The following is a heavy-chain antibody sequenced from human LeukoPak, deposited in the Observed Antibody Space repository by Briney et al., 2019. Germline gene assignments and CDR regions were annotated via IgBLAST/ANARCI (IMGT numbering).Heavy chain of an antibody. CDR1: GYSFTSYW. D-gene: IGHD2-15*01. Sequence: GESLKISFKGSGYSFTSYWIGWVRQMPGKGLEWMGIIYPGDSDTRYSPSFQGQVTISAVKSISTAYLQWSSLKASDTAMYYCARHYCSGGSCYYYFDYWGQGTLVTVSS. CDR3: ARHYCSGGSCYYYFDY. V-gene: IGHV5-51*01. CDR2: IYPGDSDT. J-gene: IGHJ4*02.